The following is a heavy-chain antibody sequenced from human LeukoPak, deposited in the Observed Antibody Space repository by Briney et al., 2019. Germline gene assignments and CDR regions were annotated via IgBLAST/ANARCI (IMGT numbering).Heavy chain of an antibody. D-gene: IGHD3-10*01. CDR2: IYNSGST. CDR1: GGSISSSSYW. CDR3: ARPYGSGGLNYYYYYMDV. V-gene: IGHV4-39*01. J-gene: IGHJ6*03. Sequence: PSETLSLTCTVSGGSISSSSYWGGFSRHPAREGLGWVGIIYNSGSTYYNPSLKSRVTISVDTSKNQFSLKLSSVTAADTAVYYCARPYGSGGLNYYYYYMDVWGKGTTVTVSS.